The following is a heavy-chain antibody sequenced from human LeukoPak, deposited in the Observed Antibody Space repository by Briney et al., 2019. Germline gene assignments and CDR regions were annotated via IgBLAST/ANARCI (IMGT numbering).Heavy chain of an antibody. D-gene: IGHD4-17*01. CDR3: ARSGDYGDYIDY. CDR1: GFTFSSYS. Sequence: GGSLRLSCEASGFTFSSYSMNWVRQAPGKGLEWVSSISSSSSYIYYADSVKGRFTISRDNAKNSLYLQMNSLRAEDTAVYYCARSGDYGDYIDYWGQGTLATVSS. CDR2: ISSSSSYI. J-gene: IGHJ4*02. V-gene: IGHV3-21*01.